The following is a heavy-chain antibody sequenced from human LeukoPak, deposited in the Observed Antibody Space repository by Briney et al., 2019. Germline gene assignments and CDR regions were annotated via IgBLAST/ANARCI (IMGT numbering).Heavy chain of an antibody. CDR3: ASYYYDSSGYLRRSDAFDI. CDR2: INPNSGGT. J-gene: IGHJ3*02. D-gene: IGHD3-22*01. V-gene: IGHV1-2*02. Sequence: ASVKVSCKASGYTFTGYYMHWVRQAPGQGLEWMGWINPNSGGTNYAQKFQGRATMTRDTSISTAYMGLSRLRSDDTAVYYCASYYYDSSGYLRRSDAFDIWGQGTMVTVSS. CDR1: GYTFTGYY.